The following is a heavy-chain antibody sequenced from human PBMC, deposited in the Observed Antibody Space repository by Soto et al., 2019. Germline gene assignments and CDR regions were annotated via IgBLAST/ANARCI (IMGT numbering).Heavy chain of an antibody. V-gene: IGHV2-5*02. CDR3: AHSVVAGLGYYFDY. D-gene: IGHD6-19*01. CDR1: AVSLSTTRVA. J-gene: IGHJ4*02. Sequence: SGAALVNATRSVRLTFTFSAVSLSTTRVAVGWIRQPPGKAPEWLALIYWDDDKRYSPFLKSRLTITKDTSKNQVVLTMTNMDPVDTATYYCAHSVVAGLGYYFDYWGQGTLVTVSS. CDR2: IYWDDDK.